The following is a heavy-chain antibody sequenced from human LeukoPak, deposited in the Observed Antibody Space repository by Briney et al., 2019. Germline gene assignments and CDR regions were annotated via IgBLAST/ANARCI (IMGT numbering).Heavy chain of an antibody. CDR2: ISSSSSYI. CDR1: GFTFSSYS. J-gene: IGHJ4*02. CDR3: AREVPVVVPAAPDY. V-gene: IGHV3-21*01. D-gene: IGHD2-2*01. Sequence: GGSLRLPCAASGFTFSSYSMNWVRQAPGKGLEWVSSISSSSSYIYYADSVKGRFTISRDNAKNSLYLQMNSLRAEDTAVYYCAREVPVVVPAAPDYWGQGTLVTVSS.